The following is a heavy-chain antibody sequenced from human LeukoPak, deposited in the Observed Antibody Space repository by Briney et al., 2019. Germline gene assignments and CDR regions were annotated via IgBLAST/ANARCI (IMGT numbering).Heavy chain of an antibody. CDR3: ARSYCSSTSCQTYYDILTGYPDAFDI. J-gene: IGHJ3*02. CDR2: ISAYNGNT. V-gene: IGHV1-18*01. Sequence: ASVKVSCKASGYTFTSYGISWVRQAPGQGLEWMGWISAYNGNTNYAQKLQGRVTMTTDTSTSTAYMELRRLRSDDTAVYYCARSYCSSTSCQTYYDILTGYPDAFDIWGQGTMVTVSS. D-gene: IGHD3-9*01. CDR1: GYTFTSYG.